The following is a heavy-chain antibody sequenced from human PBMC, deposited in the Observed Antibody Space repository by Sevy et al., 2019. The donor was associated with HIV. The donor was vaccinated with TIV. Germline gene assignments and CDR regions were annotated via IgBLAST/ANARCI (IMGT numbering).Heavy chain of an antibody. Sequence: GGSLRLSCAASGFTFSSYAMSWVRQAPGKGLEWVSAISGSGRSTYYADSVKGRFTISSDNSKNTLYLQMNSLRAEDTAVYYCAKASTFWSGYYRNDAFDIWGQGTMVTVSS. J-gene: IGHJ3*02. CDR1: GFTFSSYA. CDR3: AKASTFWSGYYRNDAFDI. CDR2: ISGSGRST. D-gene: IGHD3-3*01. V-gene: IGHV3-23*01.